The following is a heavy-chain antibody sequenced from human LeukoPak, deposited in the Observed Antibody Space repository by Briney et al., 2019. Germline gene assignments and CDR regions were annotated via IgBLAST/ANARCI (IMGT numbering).Heavy chain of an antibody. D-gene: IGHD2-2*01. Sequence: ASVKVSCKASGYTFTGYYMHWVRQAPGQGLEWMGWINPNSGGTNYAQKFQGRGTMTRDTSISTAYMELSRLRSHDTAVYYCARVRNIVVVPAAPFDPWGQGTLVTVSS. V-gene: IGHV1-2*02. CDR2: INPNSGGT. CDR3: ARVRNIVVVPAAPFDP. CDR1: GYTFTGYY. J-gene: IGHJ5*02.